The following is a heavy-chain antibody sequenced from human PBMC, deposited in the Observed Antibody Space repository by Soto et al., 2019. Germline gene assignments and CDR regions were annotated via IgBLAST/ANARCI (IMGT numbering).Heavy chain of an antibody. D-gene: IGHD5-12*01. CDR1: GGSLSGYH. V-gene: IGHV4-34*01. Sequence: QVQLQLWGAGLLKPSETLSLTCAVSGGSLSGYHWTWIRQPPGKNLEWIGEINHFGSTIYNPSLKSQVTISVDTSNNHFSVTLTSVTAADTAVYYCARGRISSLLRRGSGYERPVYFDLWGQGALVTVSS. CDR2: INHFGST. CDR3: ARGRISSLLRRGSGYERPVYFDL. J-gene: IGHJ4*02.